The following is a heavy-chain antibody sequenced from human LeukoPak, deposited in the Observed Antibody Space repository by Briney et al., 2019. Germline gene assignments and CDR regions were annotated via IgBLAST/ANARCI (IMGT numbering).Heavy chain of an antibody. V-gene: IGHV1-18*01. J-gene: IGHJ4*02. CDR2: ISCYNGDT. CDR1: GYTFTHHG. CDR3: ARDPSNSSGYHAHFDS. Sequence: GASVKVSCKASGYTFTHHGISWVRQVPGQGLEWMGWISCYNGDTMYAQNVQGRVTMTTDTSTRTAYIELRSLRSDDTAMYYCARDPSNSSGYHAHFDSWGQGTLVTVSS. D-gene: IGHD3-22*01.